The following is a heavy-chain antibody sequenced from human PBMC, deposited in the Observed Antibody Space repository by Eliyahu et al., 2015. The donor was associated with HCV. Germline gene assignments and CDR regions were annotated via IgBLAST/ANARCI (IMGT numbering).Heavy chain of an antibody. J-gene: IGHJ4*02. D-gene: IGHD1-20*01. V-gene: IGHV3-30-3*01. Sequence: QVQLVEXGGGVVXPGXSLXLXCAASDFTFXRYAMHWVRQXPGKGLGWVAVISSDGSTKYYADSVKGRFTISRDNSKNTLSLQMNGLRAEDTAVYYCARDNWNDETLFDSWGQGTLVIVSS. CDR2: ISSDGSTK. CDR3: ARDNWNDETLFDS. CDR1: DFTFXRYA.